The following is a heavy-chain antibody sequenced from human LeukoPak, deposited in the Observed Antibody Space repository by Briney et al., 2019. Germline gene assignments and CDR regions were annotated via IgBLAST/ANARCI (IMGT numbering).Heavy chain of an antibody. CDR1: GGSISSYY. CDR2: IYYSGST. CDR3: ARDATYYYGSGSYAWFDP. V-gene: IGHV4-59*01. D-gene: IGHD3-10*01. J-gene: IGHJ5*02. Sequence: SETLSLTCTVSGGSISSYYWSSIRQPPRKGLEWVGYIYYSGSTNYNPSLKSRVTISVDTSKNQFSLKLSSVTAADTAVYYCARDATYYYGSGSYAWFDPWGQGTLVTVSS.